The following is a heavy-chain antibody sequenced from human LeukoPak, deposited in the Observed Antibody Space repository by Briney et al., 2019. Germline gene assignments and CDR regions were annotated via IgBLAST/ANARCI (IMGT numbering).Heavy chain of an antibody. Sequence: PSETLSPTCAVYGGSFSGYYWSWIRQPPGKGLEWIGEINHSGSTNYNPSLKSRVTVSVDTSKNQFSLKLSSVTAADTAVYYCAGNWGSPYYYYGMDVWGQGTTVTVSS. D-gene: IGHD7-27*01. J-gene: IGHJ6*02. CDR3: AGNWGSPYYYYGMDV. V-gene: IGHV4-34*01. CDR1: GGSFSGYY. CDR2: INHSGST.